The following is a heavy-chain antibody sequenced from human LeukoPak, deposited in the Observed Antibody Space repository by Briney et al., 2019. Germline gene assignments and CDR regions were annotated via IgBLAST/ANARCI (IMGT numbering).Heavy chain of an antibody. Sequence: GGSLRLSCAASGFTFSSYAMSWVRQAPGKGLGSVSAISGSGGSTYYADSVKGRFTISRDNSKNTLYLQMNSLRAEDTAVYYCAKWDTMVRGAYDAFDIWGQGTMVTVSS. J-gene: IGHJ3*02. CDR2: ISGSGGST. D-gene: IGHD3-10*01. V-gene: IGHV3-23*01. CDR3: AKWDTMVRGAYDAFDI. CDR1: GFTFSSYA.